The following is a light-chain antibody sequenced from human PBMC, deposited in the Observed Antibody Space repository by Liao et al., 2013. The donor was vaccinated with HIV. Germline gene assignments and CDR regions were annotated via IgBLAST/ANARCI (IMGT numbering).Light chain of an antibody. CDR1: SIGSKS. CDR3: QAWDSSAEVV. Sequence: SYVLTQSPSVSVAPGKTATISCGGDSIGSKSVHWYQQRPGQSPVLVICQDNKRPSGIPERFSGSNSGNTATLTISGTQPVDEAEYFCQAWDSSAEVVFGGGTKLTVL. J-gene: IGLJ2*01. CDR2: QDN. V-gene: IGLV3-21*01.